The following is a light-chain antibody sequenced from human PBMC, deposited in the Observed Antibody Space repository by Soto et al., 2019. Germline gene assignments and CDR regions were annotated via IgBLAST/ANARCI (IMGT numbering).Light chain of an antibody. CDR1: QRFSNS. J-gene: IGKJ1*01. CDR2: GAS. Sequence: VMTQSPATLSVSPGERATLSCRCSQRFSNSLPWYQQKPFQVPRLLIYGASPRAAGIPARFSGSGSGTEFTLTISRLQSEDFGVYYCQQHDNWPPWKFGQGTKVDI. CDR3: QQHDNWPPWK. V-gene: IGKV3-15*01.